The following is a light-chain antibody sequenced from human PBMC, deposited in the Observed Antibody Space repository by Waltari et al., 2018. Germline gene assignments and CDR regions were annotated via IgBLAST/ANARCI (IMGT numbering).Light chain of an antibody. V-gene: IGKV1-39*01. J-gene: IGKJ2*01. CDR1: QSSSRY. Sequence: DIQMTQSPSSLSASVGDSVTLTCQASQSSSRYLNWYHQKPGKAPKLLIYAASSLQSVVPSRFSGSGSGTDFTLTISSLQPEDFATYYCQQSYSTLYTFGQGTKLEIK. CDR3: QQSYSTLYT. CDR2: AAS.